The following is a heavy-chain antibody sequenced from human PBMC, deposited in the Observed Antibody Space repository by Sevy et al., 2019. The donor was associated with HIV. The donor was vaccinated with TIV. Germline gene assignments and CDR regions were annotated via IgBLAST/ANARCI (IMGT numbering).Heavy chain of an antibody. V-gene: IGHV3-74*03. Sequence: GGSLRLSCAASGFTFSTNWMHWVRQAPGKGLVWVSRINSDGSSTTYADSVKGRITISRDNAKNTLYLQINSLGAEDTAVYYCTRDPNPDYGDYRTYYYGMDVWGQGTTVTVSS. CDR1: GFTFSTNW. CDR3: TRDPNPDYGDYRTYYYGMDV. CDR2: INSDGSST. J-gene: IGHJ6*02. D-gene: IGHD4-17*01.